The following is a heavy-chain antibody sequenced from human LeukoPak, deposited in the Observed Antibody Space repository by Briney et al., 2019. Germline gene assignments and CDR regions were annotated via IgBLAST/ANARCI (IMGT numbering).Heavy chain of an antibody. V-gene: IGHV3-53*01. CDR1: GFTVSSNS. CDR3: ARRAGAYSHPYDY. CDR2: IYSDNT. J-gene: IGHJ4*02. Sequence: SXXXSGFTVSSNSMSWVRQAPGKGLEWVSFIYSDNTHYSDSVKGRFTISRDNSKNTLYLQMNSLRAEDTAVYYCARRAGAYSHPYDYWGQGTLVTVSS. D-gene: IGHD4/OR15-4a*01.